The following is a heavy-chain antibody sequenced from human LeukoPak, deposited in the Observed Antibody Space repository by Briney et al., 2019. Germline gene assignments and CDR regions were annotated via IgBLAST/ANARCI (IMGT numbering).Heavy chain of an antibody. CDR3: AKGRAAAGIH. D-gene: IGHD6-13*01. CDR1: GFTFGTYA. J-gene: IGHJ4*02. V-gene: IGHV3-9*01. CDR2: ISWNSGSI. Sequence: GRSLRLSCAASGFTFGTYAMHWVRQAPGKGLEWVSGISWNSGSIGYADSVKGRFTISRDNAKNSLYLQMNSLRAEDTALYYCAKGRAAAGIHWGQGTLVTVSS.